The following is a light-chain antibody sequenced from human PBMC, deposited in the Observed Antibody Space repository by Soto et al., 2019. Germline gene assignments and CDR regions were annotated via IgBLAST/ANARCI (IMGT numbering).Light chain of an antibody. Sequence: QSALTQPASVSGSPGQSITISCTGTGSDVGGYNYVSWYQQHPGKAPKVMIYDVSNRSSGVSNRFSGSKSGNTASLTISGLQAEDEADYYCSSYTSASTPLVFGGWTKVTVL. V-gene: IGLV2-14*01. CDR2: DVS. J-gene: IGLJ2*01. CDR1: GSDVGGYNY. CDR3: SSYTSASTPLV.